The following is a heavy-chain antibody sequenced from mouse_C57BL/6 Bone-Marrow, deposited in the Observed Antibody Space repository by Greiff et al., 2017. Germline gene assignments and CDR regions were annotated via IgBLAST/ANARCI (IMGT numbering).Heavy chain of an antibody. CDR2: IYPGDGDT. CDR3: ARGGNYEFAY. CDR1: GYAFSSSW. Sequence: VKLQQSGPELVKPGASVKISCKASGYAFSSSWMNWVKQRPGKGLEWIGRIYPGDGDTNYNGKFKGKATLTADKSSSTAYMQLSSLTSEDSAVYFCARGGNYEFAYWGQGTLATVSA. V-gene: IGHV1-82*01. J-gene: IGHJ3*01. D-gene: IGHD2-1*01.